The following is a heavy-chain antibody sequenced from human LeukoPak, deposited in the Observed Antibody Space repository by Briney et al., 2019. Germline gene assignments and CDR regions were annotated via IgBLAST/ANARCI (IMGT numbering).Heavy chain of an antibody. CDR2: IIPILGIA. Sequence: SVKVSCKASGGTXSSYAISGVRQAPGQGLEWMGRIIPILGIANYAQKLQGRVTITADKSTSTAYMELSSLRSEDTAVYYCARGGDGYSLDYWGQGTLVTVSS. J-gene: IGHJ4*02. D-gene: IGHD5-24*01. V-gene: IGHV1-69*04. CDR1: GGTXSSYA. CDR3: ARGGDGYSLDY.